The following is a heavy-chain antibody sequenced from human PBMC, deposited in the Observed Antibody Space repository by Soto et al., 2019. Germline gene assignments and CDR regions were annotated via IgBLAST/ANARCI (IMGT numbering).Heavy chain of an antibody. V-gene: IGHV4-30-4*01. CDR1: GGSISTGDYY. Sequence: SETLSLTCTVSGGSISTGDYYWSWIRQPPGKGLEWIGYIYYSGSTYYNPSLKSRVTISVDTSKNQFSLKLSSVTAADTAVYYCARVVAASSGGFDWFDPWGQGTLVTVSS. D-gene: IGHD2-15*01. J-gene: IGHJ5*02. CDR2: IYYSGST. CDR3: ARVVAASSGGFDWFDP.